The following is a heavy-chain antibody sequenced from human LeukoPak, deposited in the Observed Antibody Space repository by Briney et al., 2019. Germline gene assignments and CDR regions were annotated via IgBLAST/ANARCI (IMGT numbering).Heavy chain of an antibody. Sequence: GGSLRLSCAASEFTFVRYAMNWVRQAPGKGLEWVSYISSSSFKIGYADSVKGRFTISRDNSKNSLYLQMDSLRVEDTAVYYCVRDPSYGSSRYYYMDVWGKGTTVTVSS. V-gene: IGHV3-48*04. CDR3: VRDPSYGSSRYYYMDV. J-gene: IGHJ6*03. CDR1: EFTFVRYA. CDR2: ISSSSFKI. D-gene: IGHD6-13*01.